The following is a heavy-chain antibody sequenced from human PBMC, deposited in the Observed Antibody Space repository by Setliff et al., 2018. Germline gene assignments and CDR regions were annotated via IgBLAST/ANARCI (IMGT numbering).Heavy chain of an antibody. J-gene: IGHJ4*02. CDR1: GFTFSSYS. D-gene: IGHD6-19*01. CDR3: ATSDWYAAFDH. Sequence: GGSLRLSCAASGFTFSSYSMHWVRQTPGKGLEWVSSISPDSYYIYYADSIKGRFTISRDNAKNSLYLQMNSLRAEDAAVYYCATSDWYAAFDHWGQGTLVTVSS. CDR2: ISPDSYYI. V-gene: IGHV3-21*01.